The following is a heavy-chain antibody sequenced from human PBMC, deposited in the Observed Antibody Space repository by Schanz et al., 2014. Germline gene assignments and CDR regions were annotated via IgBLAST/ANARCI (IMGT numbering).Heavy chain of an antibody. D-gene: IGHD1-1*01. CDR1: GFNFSNYD. CDR2: IYYNGTNE. CDR3: ARDGAELYYFDD. Sequence: QVQLVESGGGVVQPGGSLRLSCAASGFNFSNYDIHWVRQAPGKGLEWVALIYYNGTNEYYADSVKGRFTISRDNAKNSLYLQMNGLRAEDTAVFYCARDGAELYYFDDWGQGTLVTVSS. J-gene: IGHJ4*02. V-gene: IGHV3-33*08.